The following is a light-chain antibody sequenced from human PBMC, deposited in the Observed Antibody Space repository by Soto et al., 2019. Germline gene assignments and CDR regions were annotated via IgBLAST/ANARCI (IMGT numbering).Light chain of an antibody. V-gene: IGKV1-39*01. CDR1: QSISSY. CDR3: QQSYSTPPT. J-gene: IGKJ2*01. Sequence: DIQMPQSPSSLSASVGDRVTITCRASQSISSYLNWYQQKPGKAPKLLIYAASSLQSGVPSRFSGSGYGTDFTLTISSLQPEDFATYYCQQSYSTPPTWGQGTKLEIK. CDR2: AAS.